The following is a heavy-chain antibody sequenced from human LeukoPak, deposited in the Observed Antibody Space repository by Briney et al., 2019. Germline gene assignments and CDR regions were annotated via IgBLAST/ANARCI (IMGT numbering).Heavy chain of an antibody. CDR3: ARERGVAGIAAAGTQSFDY. Sequence: ASVTVSCKAAGGTVSSYAISWVRQAPGQGLEWMGGIIPIFGTANYAQKFQGRVTISTDESTSTAYMELSSLRSEDTAVYYGARERGVAGIAAAGTQSFDYWGQGTLVTVSS. V-gene: IGHV1-69*05. D-gene: IGHD6-13*01. CDR2: IIPIFGTA. J-gene: IGHJ4*02. CDR1: GGTVSSYA.